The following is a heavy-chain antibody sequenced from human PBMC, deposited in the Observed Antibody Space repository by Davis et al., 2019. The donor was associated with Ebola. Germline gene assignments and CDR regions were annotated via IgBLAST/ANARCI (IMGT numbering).Heavy chain of an antibody. CDR1: GYTFTGYY. V-gene: IGHV1-2*02. CDR3: ARRVPYSSGWYFWYFDL. Sequence: SVKVSCKASGYTFTGYYMHLVRQAPGQGLEWMGWINPNSGGTNYAQKFQGRVTMTRDTSISTAHMELTRLRSDDTAVYYCARRVPYSSGWYFWYFDLWGRGTLVTVSS. D-gene: IGHD6-19*01. CDR2: INPNSGGT. J-gene: IGHJ2*01.